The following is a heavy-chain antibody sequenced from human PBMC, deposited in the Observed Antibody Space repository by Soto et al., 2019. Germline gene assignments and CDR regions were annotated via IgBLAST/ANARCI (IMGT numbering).Heavy chain of an antibody. CDR3: ARVPAAMDGLFDY. D-gene: IGHD5-18*01. CDR2: IYYSGST. Sequence: SETLSVTCTVSGGSISSYYGGWFRQPPGKGLEWIGYIYYSGSTNYNPSLKSRVTISVDTSKNQFSLKLSSVTAADTAVYYCARVPAAMDGLFDYWGQGTLVTVSS. V-gene: IGHV4-59*01. CDR1: GGSISSYY. J-gene: IGHJ4*02.